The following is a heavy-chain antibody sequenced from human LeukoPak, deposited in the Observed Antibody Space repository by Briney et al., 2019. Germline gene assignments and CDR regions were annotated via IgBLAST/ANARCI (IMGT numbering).Heavy chain of an antibody. V-gene: IGHV3-7*05. Sequence: GVTLRLSCEASGFTFSSHWMSWVRQAPGKGLQWVANIKPDGSDKYYVDSVKGRFTISRDNAKNSLSLQMNSLRAEDTAVYYCAKLPYGDYNHHWGQGTLVSVSS. D-gene: IGHD4-17*01. CDR2: IKPDGSDK. J-gene: IGHJ5*02. CDR1: GFTFSSHW. CDR3: AKLPYGDYNHH.